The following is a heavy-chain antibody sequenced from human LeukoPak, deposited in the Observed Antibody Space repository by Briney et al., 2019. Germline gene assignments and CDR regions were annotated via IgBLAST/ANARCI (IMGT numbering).Heavy chain of an antibody. CDR1: GFTLSSYA. CDR2: ISGSGGST. J-gene: IGHJ4*02. CDR3: AKGDCSGGSCYSPFDY. Sequence: PGGSLRLSCAASGFTLSSYAMSWVRQAPGKGLEWVSAISGSGGSTYYADSVKGRFTISRDNSKNTLYLQMNSLRAEDTAVYYCAKGDCSGGSCYSPFDYWGQGTLVTVSS. V-gene: IGHV3-23*01. D-gene: IGHD2-15*01.